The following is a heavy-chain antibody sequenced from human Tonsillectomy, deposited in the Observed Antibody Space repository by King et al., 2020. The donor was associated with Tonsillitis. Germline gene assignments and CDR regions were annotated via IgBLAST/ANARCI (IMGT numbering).Heavy chain of an antibody. V-gene: IGHV4-59*01. D-gene: IGHD3-16*01. J-gene: IGHJ4*02. Sequence: QMQLQESGPGLVKPSETLSLTCTVSGGSISSYYWSWIRQPPGKGLEWIGYIYYSGSTSYNPSLKSRVTISVDTSKNQFSLKLSSVTAADTAVYYCARVGGAFDYWGQGTLVTVSS. CDR3: ARVGGAFDY. CDR2: IYYSGST. CDR1: GGSISSYY.